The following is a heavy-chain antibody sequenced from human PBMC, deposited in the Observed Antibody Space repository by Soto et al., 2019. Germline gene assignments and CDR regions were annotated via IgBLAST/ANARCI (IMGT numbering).Heavy chain of an antibody. CDR3: ARENWSACSGGTCYSDY. CDR1: GFNFGGHA. Sequence: GGSLRLSCAASGFNFGGHALAWVRQAPGKGLQWVSAISGSGGTTYYADFVKGRFIISRDNSKNTLYLQINSLRAEDTAVYYCARENWSACSGGTCYSDYWGQGTLVTVSS. CDR2: ISGSGGTT. V-gene: IGHV3-23*01. J-gene: IGHJ4*02. D-gene: IGHD2-15*01.